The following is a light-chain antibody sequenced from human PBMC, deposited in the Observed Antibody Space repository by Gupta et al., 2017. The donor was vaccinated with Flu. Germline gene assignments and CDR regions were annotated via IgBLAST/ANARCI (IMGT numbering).Light chain of an antibody. J-gene: IGLJ2*01. Sequence: SSELTQDPAVSVDLGQTVRITCQGDNLRSYYTSWYRQRPGQAPVLVVYGKIGRPSGVPDRFSGSRSGDTASLTITGAKEEEEADYYCNSRDSSGKGLFGGGTKVTVL. CDR1: NLRSYY. V-gene: IGLV3-19*01. CDR2: GKI. CDR3: NSRDSSGKGL.